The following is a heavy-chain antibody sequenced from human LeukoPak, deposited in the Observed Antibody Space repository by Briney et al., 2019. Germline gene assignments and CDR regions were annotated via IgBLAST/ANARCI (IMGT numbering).Heavy chain of an antibody. D-gene: IGHD2-2*01. Sequence: SETLSLTCAVSGYSISSGYYWGWIRQPPGKGLEWIGSIYYSGSTYYNPSLKSRVTISVDTSKNQFSLKLSSVTAADTAVYYCARLGPYQLLHLNWFDPWGQGTLVTVSS. J-gene: IGHJ5*02. CDR1: GYSISSGYY. CDR2: IYYSGST. CDR3: ARLGPYQLLHLNWFDP. V-gene: IGHV4-38-2*01.